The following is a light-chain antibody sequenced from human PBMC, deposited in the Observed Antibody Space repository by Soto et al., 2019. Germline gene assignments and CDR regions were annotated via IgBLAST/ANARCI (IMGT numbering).Light chain of an antibody. Sequence: EIVLTESPGTLSSSPGERATLSSRASQSVFNNHIGWYQQKPGQAPRRLIFGASFRATGIPDRFSGSGSGTDFTLTISSLQAEDVAVYFCQQYQWTPFTFGLGTKV. CDR1: QSVFNNH. CDR2: GAS. J-gene: IGKJ3*01. V-gene: IGKV3-20*01. CDR3: QQYQWTPFT.